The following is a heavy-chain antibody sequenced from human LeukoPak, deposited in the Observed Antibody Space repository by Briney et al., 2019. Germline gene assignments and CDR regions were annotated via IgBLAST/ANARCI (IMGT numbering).Heavy chain of an antibody. Sequence: GGSLRLSCAASGFTFSSYAMSWVRQAPGKGLEWVSAISGSGGSTYYADSVKGRFTISRDNPKNTLYLQMNSLRAEDTAVYYCAKDIAAAGTPREIHYYYDMDVWGQGTTVTVSS. J-gene: IGHJ6*02. CDR2: ISGSGGST. D-gene: IGHD6-13*01. CDR1: GFTFSSYA. V-gene: IGHV3-23*01. CDR3: AKDIAAAGTPREIHYYYDMDV.